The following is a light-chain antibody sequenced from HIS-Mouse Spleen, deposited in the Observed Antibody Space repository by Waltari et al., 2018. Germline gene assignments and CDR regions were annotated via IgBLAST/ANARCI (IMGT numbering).Light chain of an antibody. J-gene: IGLJ1*01. CDR2: DDS. CDR3: QVWDSSSDHPYV. V-gene: IGLV3-21*03. CDR1: NMGRKR. Sequence: SYVLTQPPSVSVAPGKTARITCGGNNMGRKRVHRYQQKPGQAPVLVVYDDSDRPSGIPERFSGSNSGNTATLTISRVEAGDEADYYCQVWDSSSDHPYVFGTGTKVTVL.